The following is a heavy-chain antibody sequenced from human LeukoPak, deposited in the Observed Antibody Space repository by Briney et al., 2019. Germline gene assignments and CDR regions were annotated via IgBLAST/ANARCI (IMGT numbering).Heavy chain of an antibody. CDR1: GSPFSYYG. CDR3: AATYYYDSSGYYDDY. D-gene: IGHD3-22*01. V-gene: IGHV3-30*03. Sequence: GTYLRLSCAASGSPFSYYGMQWVRQAPGKGLEWVAVISYDGSNKQYADSVKGRFTISRDNSKNTLYLQMNSLRAEDTAVYYCAATYYYDSSGYYDDYWGQGTLVTVSS. CDR2: ISYDGSNK. J-gene: IGHJ4*02.